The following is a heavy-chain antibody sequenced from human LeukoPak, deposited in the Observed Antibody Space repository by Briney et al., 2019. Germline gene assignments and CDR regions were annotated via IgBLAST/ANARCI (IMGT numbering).Heavy chain of an antibody. CDR2: INHSGST. CDR3: ARCGAKKPKLSVDY. D-gene: IGHD1-26*01. Sequence: PSETLSLTCAVYGGSFSGYYWSWIRQPPGKGLEWIGEINHSGSTNYNPSLKSRVTISVDTSKNQFSLKLSSVTAADTAVYYCARCGAKKPKLSVDYWGQGTLVTVSS. J-gene: IGHJ4*02. V-gene: IGHV4-34*01. CDR1: GGSFSGYY.